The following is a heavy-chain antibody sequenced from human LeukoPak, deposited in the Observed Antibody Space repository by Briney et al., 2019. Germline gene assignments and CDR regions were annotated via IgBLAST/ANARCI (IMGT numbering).Heavy chain of an antibody. V-gene: IGHV4-39*01. CDR3: ARHRIAARGSFDY. CDR2: IYYSGST. Sequence: SETLSLTCTVSGGSIGSSYYYWGWIRQPPGRGLEWIGSIYYSGSTYYNPSLKSRVTISEDTSKNQFSLKLNSVTAADTAVYYCARHRIAARGSFDYWGQGTLVTVS. D-gene: IGHD6-6*01. J-gene: IGHJ4*02. CDR1: GGSIGSSYYY.